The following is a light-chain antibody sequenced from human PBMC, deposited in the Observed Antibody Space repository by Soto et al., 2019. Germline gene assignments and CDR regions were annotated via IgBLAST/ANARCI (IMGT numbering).Light chain of an antibody. J-gene: IGKJ4*01. Sequence: DIQMTQSPSSLSASVGDRVTITCRASQSISSYLNWYQQKPGNAPKLLIFDTSDLETGVPSRFSGRGSGTDFTFTISSLQPEDVAAYYCQQYHTLPITFGGGTKVDIK. CDR1: QSISSY. V-gene: IGKV1-33*01. CDR2: DTS. CDR3: QQYHTLPIT.